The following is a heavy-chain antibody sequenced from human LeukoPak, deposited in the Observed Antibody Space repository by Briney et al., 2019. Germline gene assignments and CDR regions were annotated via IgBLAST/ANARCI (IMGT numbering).Heavy chain of an antibody. D-gene: IGHD6-13*01. J-gene: IGHJ4*02. CDR2: IYSGGST. CDR3: ARVIAAAQGYFDY. CDR1: GFTVSSNY. V-gene: IGHV3-53*01. Sequence: PGGSLRLSCAASGFTVSSNYMSWVRQAPGKGLEWVSVIYSGGSTYYADSVKGRFTISRDNSKNTLYLQMNSLRAEDTAVYYCARVIAAAQGYFDYWGQGTLVTVSS.